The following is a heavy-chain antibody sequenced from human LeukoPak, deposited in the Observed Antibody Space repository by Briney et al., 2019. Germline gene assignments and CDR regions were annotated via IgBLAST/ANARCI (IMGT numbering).Heavy chain of an antibody. J-gene: IGHJ4*02. CDR2: IYYSGTT. V-gene: IGHV4-39*07. Sequence: PSETLSLTCTVSGGSISSSSYYWAWIRQPPGKGLEWIGSIYYSGTTFYNPSLKSRVTISVDTSKNQFSLKLSSVTAADTAVYYCARGRSSSWFFDYWGQGTLVTVSS. CDR3: ARGRSSSWFFDY. D-gene: IGHD6-13*01. CDR1: GGSISSSSYY.